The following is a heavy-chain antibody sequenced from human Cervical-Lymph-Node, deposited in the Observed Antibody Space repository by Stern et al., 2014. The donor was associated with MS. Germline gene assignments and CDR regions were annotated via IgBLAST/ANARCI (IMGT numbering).Heavy chain of an antibody. Sequence: EVQLVESGGGIVQPGGSLMLSCAASGFNFRTYWLHWFRHRPRKGLEWGSRINGDGTVSTYADSVRGRFTISRNNANNTMSLQLDNLRVEDTAIYYCASAYRASWGQGTLVTVST. CDR1: GFNFRTYW. CDR2: INGDGTVS. CDR3: ASAYRAS. J-gene: IGHJ4*02. D-gene: IGHD1-1*01. V-gene: IGHV3-74*02.